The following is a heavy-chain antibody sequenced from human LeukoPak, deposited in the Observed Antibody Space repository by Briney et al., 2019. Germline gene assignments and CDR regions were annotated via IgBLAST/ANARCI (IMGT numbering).Heavy chain of an antibody. CDR1: GFTFSSYS. CDR3: TTVGSAWNFDY. Sequence: PGGSLRLSCAASGFTFSSYSMNWVRQAPGKGLEWVSSISSSSSSYIYYADSVKSRFTISRDNAKNSLYLQMNSLRAEDTAVYYCTTVGSAWNFDYWGQGTLVTVSS. D-gene: IGHD6-25*01. V-gene: IGHV3-21*01. CDR2: ISSSSSSYI. J-gene: IGHJ4*02.